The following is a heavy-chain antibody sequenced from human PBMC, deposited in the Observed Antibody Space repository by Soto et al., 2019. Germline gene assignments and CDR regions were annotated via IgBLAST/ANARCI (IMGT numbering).Heavy chain of an antibody. CDR3: ARDGRSSYSSGWYYFDY. J-gene: IGHJ4*02. D-gene: IGHD6-19*01. CDR2: INAGNGNT. V-gene: IGHV1-3*01. Sequence: AXSVKVSFKASGYTFTSYAMHWVRQAPGQRLEWMGWINAGNGNTKYSQKFQGRVTITRDTSASTAYMELSSLRSEDTAVYYCARDGRSSYSSGWYYFDYWGQGTLVTVSS. CDR1: GYTFTSYA.